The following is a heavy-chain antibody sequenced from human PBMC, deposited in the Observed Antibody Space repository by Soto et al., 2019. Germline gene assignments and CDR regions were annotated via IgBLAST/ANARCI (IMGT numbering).Heavy chain of an antibody. CDR3: AKGSDYYGSGSYYITGYYYCMDV. CDR2: ISYDGSNK. J-gene: IGHJ6*02. Sequence: QVQLVESGGGVVQPGRSLRLSCAASGFTFSSYGMHWVRQAPGKGLEWVAVISYDGSNKYYADSVKGRFTISRDNSKNTLYLQMNSLRAEDTAVYYCAKGSDYYGSGSYYITGYYYCMDVWGQGTTVTVSS. V-gene: IGHV3-30*18. D-gene: IGHD3-10*01. CDR1: GFTFSSYG.